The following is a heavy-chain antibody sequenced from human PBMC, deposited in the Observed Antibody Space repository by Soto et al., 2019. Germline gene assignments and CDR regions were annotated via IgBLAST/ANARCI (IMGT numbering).Heavy chain of an antibody. CDR2: IRRKANSYST. CDR1: GFTFSDHY. D-gene: IGHD2-15*01. V-gene: IGHV3-72*01. J-gene: IGHJ4*02. CDR3: ARGGLGGQRDGHAGD. Sequence: EVHLVESGGGLVQPGGSLRLSCAASGFTFSDHYMDWVRQAPGKGLEWVGRIRRKANSYSTEYAASVKGRFTISRDDSRNSLYLHMNSLTTAATAVYYCARGGLGGQRDGHAGDWGQGTLVTVSS.